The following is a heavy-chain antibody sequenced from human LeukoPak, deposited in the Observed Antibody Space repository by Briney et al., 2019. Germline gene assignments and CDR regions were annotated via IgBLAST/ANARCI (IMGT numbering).Heavy chain of an antibody. V-gene: IGHV4-39*01. CDR2: IYYSGST. J-gene: IGHJ3*02. CDR3: ARSREGYYSDTSSPEGFDI. Sequence: SETLSLTCTVSGGSISSSSYYWGWIRQPPGKGLEWFGSIYYSGSTYYNPSLKSRVSISVDPSNNPFSLKLSPVSAADTAVYYCARSREGYYSDTSSPEGFDIWGQGTMVTVPS. CDR1: GGSISSSSYY. D-gene: IGHD3-22*01.